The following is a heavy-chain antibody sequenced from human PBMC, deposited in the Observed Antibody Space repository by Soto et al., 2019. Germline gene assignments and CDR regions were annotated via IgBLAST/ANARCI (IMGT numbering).Heavy chain of an antibody. CDR2: ISDSGGST. D-gene: IGHD3-22*01. V-gene: IGHV3-23*01. CDR3: VKDESRVVVPDNWFDS. Sequence: EVQLLESGGGLVPPGGYLRLSCAASGLTFSSNAMSWVRQAPGKGLEWVSTISDSGGSTYYADSVKGRFTISRDKSMNTLDLQMNSLRAEDTAVYYCVKDESRVVVPDNWFDSWGKGPLVTVSS. J-gene: IGHJ5*01. CDR1: GLTFSSNA.